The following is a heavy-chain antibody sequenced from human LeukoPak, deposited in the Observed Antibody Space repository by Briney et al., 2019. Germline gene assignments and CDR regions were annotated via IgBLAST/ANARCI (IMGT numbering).Heavy chain of an antibody. Sequence: ASVKVSCKASGYTFTGYYMHWVRQAPGQGLEWMGWINPNSGGTNYAQKFQGRVTMTRDTSISTAYMELSRLRSDDTAVYYCAREEGSGSYPRWFDPWGQGTLVTVSS. J-gene: IGHJ5*02. CDR3: AREEGSGSYPRWFDP. CDR2: INPNSGGT. CDR1: GYTFTGYY. V-gene: IGHV1-2*02. D-gene: IGHD1-26*01.